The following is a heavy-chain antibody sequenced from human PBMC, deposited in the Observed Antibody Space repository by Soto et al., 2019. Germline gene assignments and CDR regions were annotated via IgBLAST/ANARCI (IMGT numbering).Heavy chain of an antibody. Sequence: PGGSLRLSCAASGFTVSSNYMSWVRQAPGEGLEWVSVIYSGGNTYYADSVKGRFTISRDNSKNTLYLQMNSLRAEDTAVYYCAREAAAADYSYYGMDVWGQGTTVTVSS. J-gene: IGHJ6*02. CDR2: IYSGGNT. D-gene: IGHD6-13*01. V-gene: IGHV3-53*01. CDR1: GFTVSSNY. CDR3: AREAAAADYSYYGMDV.